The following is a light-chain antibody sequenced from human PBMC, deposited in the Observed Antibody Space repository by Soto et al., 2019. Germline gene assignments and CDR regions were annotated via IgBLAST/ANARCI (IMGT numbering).Light chain of an antibody. CDR1: ETLLHSDGKTY. CDR2: EVS. CDR3: QQYNNWPPWT. Sequence: IVMTQTPLSLSVTPGQPASISCKSSETLLHSDGKTYLYWYSQKPGQPPQLLIYEVSRRFSGVPERFIGSGSGTEFTLTISGLQSEDFAVYYCQQYNNWPPWTFGQGTKVEIK. V-gene: IGKV2-29*01. J-gene: IGKJ1*01.